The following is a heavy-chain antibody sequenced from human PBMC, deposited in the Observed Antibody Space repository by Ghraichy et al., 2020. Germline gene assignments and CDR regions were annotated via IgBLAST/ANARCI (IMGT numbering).Heavy chain of an antibody. CDR1: GGSISSYY. J-gene: IGHJ6*02. CDR3: ARLGSDVVVPAANYYYYGMDV. Sequence: SQTLSLTCTVSGGSISSYYWSWIRQPPGKGLEWIGYIYYSGSTNYNPSLKSRVTISVDTSKNQFSLKLSSVTAADTAVYYCARLGSDVVVPAANYYYYGMDVWGQGTTVTVS. V-gene: IGHV4-59*08. CDR2: IYYSGST. D-gene: IGHD2-2*01.